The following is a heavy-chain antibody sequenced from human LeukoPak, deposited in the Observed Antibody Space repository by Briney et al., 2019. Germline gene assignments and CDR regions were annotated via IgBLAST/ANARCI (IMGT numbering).Heavy chain of an antibody. J-gene: IGHJ4*02. V-gene: IGHV4-39*01. D-gene: IGHD6-19*01. CDR3: ARQVISGWSPFDY. Sequence: SETLSLTCTVSGDSISRGTHYWGWIHQPPGRGLEWLATIYSTGTTFYNSSLKSRGTISVDTSKNQFSLKLTSMTAADTAVYYCARQVISGWSPFDYWGQGALVTVSS. CDR1: GDSISRGTHY. CDR2: IYSTGTT.